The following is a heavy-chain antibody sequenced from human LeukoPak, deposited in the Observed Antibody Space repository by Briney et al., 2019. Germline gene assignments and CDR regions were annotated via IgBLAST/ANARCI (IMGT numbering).Heavy chain of an antibody. V-gene: IGHV4-59*08. CDR2: IHHSGSA. CDR1: SGSITTDY. D-gene: IGHD2-2*01. CDR3: ARLVVPEAFDFDS. J-gene: IGHJ4*02. Sequence: SETLSLTCSVSSGSITTDYCNCIRQAPGKEPEWIGYIHHSGSANYNPALKSRVTLSIDTSKDQFFLRLTSVTAADTAVYYCARLVVPEAFDFDSWGQGTLVTVSS.